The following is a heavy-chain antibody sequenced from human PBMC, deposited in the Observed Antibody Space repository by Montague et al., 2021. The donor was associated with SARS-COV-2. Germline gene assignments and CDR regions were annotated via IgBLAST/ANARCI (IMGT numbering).Heavy chain of an antibody. CDR3: AMDFHCNGVNCYDGVLGS. V-gene: IGHV4-34*10. Sequence: SETLSLTCALYGGSFSCYYWTWIRQPPGKGLEWIGCINHAGKTNYNPSLNSRLTVSIDTSRKQFSLNLRSVTAADTAVYYCAMDFHCNGVNCYDGVLGSWGQGTLVTVSS. CDR2: INHAGKT. D-gene: IGHD2-15*01. CDR1: GGSFSCYY. J-gene: IGHJ5*02.